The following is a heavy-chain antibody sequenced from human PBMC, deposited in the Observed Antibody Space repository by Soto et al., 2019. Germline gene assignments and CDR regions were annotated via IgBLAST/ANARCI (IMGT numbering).Heavy chain of an antibody. CDR3: AKDPAGYSIPFDP. J-gene: IGHJ5*02. CDR2: ISYDGSNK. V-gene: IGHV3-30*18. D-gene: IGHD6-13*01. Sequence: PGGSLRLSCAASGFTFSSYGMHWVRQAPGKRPEWVAVISYDGSNKYYADSMKGRFTISRDNSKNTLYLQMNSLRPDDTAVYYCAKDPAGYSIPFDPWGQGTLVTVSS. CDR1: GFTFSSYG.